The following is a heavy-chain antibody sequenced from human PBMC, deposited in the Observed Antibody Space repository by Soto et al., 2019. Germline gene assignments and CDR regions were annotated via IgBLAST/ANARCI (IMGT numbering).Heavy chain of an antibody. J-gene: IGHJ6*02. V-gene: IGHV4-31*03. CDR2: VSPRGTT. CDR1: GDSISVGYY. Sequence: QVQLQESGPGLVKPSQTLSLTCTVSGDSISVGYYWSWIRQHPGKGLKWIGYVSPRGTTYYHPSLKSRVSISTDRSKNQFSLEVSSVTAADTAVCYCARDRGSYGMDVWGQGTTVTVSS. CDR3: ARDRGSYGMDV. D-gene: IGHD6-25*01.